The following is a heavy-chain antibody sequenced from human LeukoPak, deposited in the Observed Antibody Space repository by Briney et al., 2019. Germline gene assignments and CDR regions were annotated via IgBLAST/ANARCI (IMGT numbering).Heavy chain of an antibody. CDR2: IYYSGST. Sequence: SETLSLTCTVSGGSISSYYWSWIRQPPGKGLEWIGYIYYSGSTYYNPSLRSRVTISVDTSKNQFSLKLSSVTAADAAVYYCARSSEGRYYYDSSGFSYYYYMDVWGKGTTVTISS. CDR3: ARSSEGRYYYDSSGFSYYYYMDV. CDR1: GGSISSYY. J-gene: IGHJ6*03. D-gene: IGHD3-22*01. V-gene: IGHV4-59*01.